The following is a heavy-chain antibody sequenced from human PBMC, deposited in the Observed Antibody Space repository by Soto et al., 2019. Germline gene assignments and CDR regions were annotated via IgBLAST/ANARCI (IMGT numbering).Heavy chain of an antibody. CDR2: ISWNSGSI. D-gene: IGHD2-15*01. V-gene: IGHV3-9*01. Sequence: EVQLVESGGGLVQPGRSLRLSCAASGFTFDDYAMHWVRQAAGKGLEWVSGISWNSGSIGYADSVKGRFTISRDNAKNSLYPQMNSLRAEDTALYYCAKGGVVVVVAANWIDPWGQGTLVTVSS. CDR1: GFTFDDYA. CDR3: AKGGVVVVVAANWIDP. J-gene: IGHJ5*02.